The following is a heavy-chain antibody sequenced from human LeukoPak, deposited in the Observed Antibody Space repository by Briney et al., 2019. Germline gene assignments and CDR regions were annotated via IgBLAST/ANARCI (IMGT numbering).Heavy chain of an antibody. CDR3: ARGSRRYYDSSGYIDY. CDR2: FSGSGGST. CDR1: GFTFSSYA. J-gene: IGHJ4*02. D-gene: IGHD3-22*01. V-gene: IGHV3-23*01. Sequence: TGGSLRLSCAASGFTFSSYAMSWVRQAPGKGLEWVSTFSGSGGSTHYADSVKGRFTISRDNSKNTLYLQMNSLRAEDTAVYYCARGSRRYYDSSGYIDYWGQGTLVTVSS.